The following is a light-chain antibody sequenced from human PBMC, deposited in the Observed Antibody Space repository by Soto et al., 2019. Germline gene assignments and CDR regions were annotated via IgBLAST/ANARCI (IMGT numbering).Light chain of an antibody. CDR1: QSVSSY. Sequence: EIVLTQSPATLSLSPGERATLSCRASQSVSSYLAWYQQKRGQAPRLLIYDASNRATGIPARFSGSGSGTYFTLTISSLEPEDFAVYYCQQRSNWPLTFGGGTKVEIE. CDR3: QQRSNWPLT. J-gene: IGKJ4*01. CDR2: DAS. V-gene: IGKV3-11*01.